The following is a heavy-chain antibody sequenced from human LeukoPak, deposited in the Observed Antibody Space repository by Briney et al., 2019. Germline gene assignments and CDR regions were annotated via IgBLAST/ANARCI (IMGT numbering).Heavy chain of an antibody. CDR2: ISYDGSNK. CDR3: ARVACSSTSCPDY. D-gene: IGHD2-2*01. V-gene: IGHV3-30*04. Sequence: GGSLRLSCAASGFTFSSYAMHWVRQAPGKGLEWVAVISYDGSNKYYADSVKGRFTTSRDNSKNTLYLQMNNVRAEDTAIYYCARVACSSTSCPDYWGQGTLVTVSS. CDR1: GFTFSSYA. J-gene: IGHJ4*02.